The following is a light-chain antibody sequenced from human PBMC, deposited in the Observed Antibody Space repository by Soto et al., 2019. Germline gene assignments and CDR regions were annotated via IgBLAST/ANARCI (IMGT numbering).Light chain of an antibody. CDR2: GAS. Sequence: EIVLAQSPGTLSLSPGERATLSCRASQSVFNNNLAWYQQKPGQAPRLVMFGASSRATGIPDRFSGSGSGTDFTLTISRLEPEDFGIYHCQQYGGSPRTFGQGTKLEIK. J-gene: IGKJ2*01. CDR1: QSVFNNN. CDR3: QQYGGSPRT. V-gene: IGKV3-20*01.